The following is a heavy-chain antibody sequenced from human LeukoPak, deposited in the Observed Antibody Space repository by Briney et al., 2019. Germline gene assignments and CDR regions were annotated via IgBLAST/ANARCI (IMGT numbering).Heavy chain of an antibody. Sequence: GGSLRLSCAASGFTFSIYSMNWVRQAPVKGLEWVSSISSGGSYIYYADSVKGRFTISRDNSKNTLYLQMNSLRAEDTAVYYCAKEEWELPAPAFDYWGQGTLVTVSS. CDR3: AKEEWELPAPAFDY. D-gene: IGHD1-26*01. J-gene: IGHJ4*02. CDR1: GFTFSIYS. CDR2: ISSGGSYI. V-gene: IGHV3-21*04.